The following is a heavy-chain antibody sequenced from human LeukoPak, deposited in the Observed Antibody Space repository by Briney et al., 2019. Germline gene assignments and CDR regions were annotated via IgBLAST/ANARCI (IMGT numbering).Heavy chain of an antibody. D-gene: IGHD6-13*01. Sequence: SETLSLTCTVSGGSISSGDYYWSWIRQPPGKGLEWIGYIYYSGSTYYNPSLKSRVTISVDTSKNQFSLKLSSVTAADTAVYYCARHNQGSWYPGETGYFDYWGQGTLVTVSS. V-gene: IGHV4-30-4*08. J-gene: IGHJ4*02. CDR3: ARHNQGSWYPGETGYFDY. CDR2: IYYSGST. CDR1: GGSISSGDYY.